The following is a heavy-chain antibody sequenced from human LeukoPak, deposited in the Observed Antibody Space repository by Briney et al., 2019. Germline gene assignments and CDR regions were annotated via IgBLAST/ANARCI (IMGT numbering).Heavy chain of an antibody. D-gene: IGHD3-10*01. V-gene: IGHV4-59*01. J-gene: IGHJ4*02. CDR1: GRSISSYD. CDR3: ARYSSGYNDY. CDR2: IYYSGST. Sequence: SETLSLTCTVSGRSISSYDWSWIRQPPGKGLEWIGYIYYSGSTNYNPSLKSRVSISVDTSKNQFSLKLSSVTAADTAVYYCARYSSGYNDYWGQGTLVTVSS.